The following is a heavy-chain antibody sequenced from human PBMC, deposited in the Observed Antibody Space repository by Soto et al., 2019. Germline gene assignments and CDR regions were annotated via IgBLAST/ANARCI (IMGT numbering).Heavy chain of an antibody. CDR3: ARVNTIFGVVINNWFDP. CDR1: GGTFSSYA. J-gene: IGHJ5*02. V-gene: IGHV1-69*13. CDR2: IIPIFGTA. Sequence: SVKVSCKASGGTFSSYAISWVLQAPGQGFEWMGGIIPIFGTANYAQKFRGRVTITADESTSTAYMELSSLRSEDTAVYYCARVNTIFGVVINNWFDPWGQGTLVTVSS. D-gene: IGHD3-3*01.